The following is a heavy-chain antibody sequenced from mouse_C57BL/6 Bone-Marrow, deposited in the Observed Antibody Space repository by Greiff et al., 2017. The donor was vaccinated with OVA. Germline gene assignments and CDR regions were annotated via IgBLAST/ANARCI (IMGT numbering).Heavy chain of an antibody. CDR3: AREGGHYYGSSYGFDD. Sequence: VQLQQSGAELARPGASVKMSCKASGYTFTSYTMHWVKQRPGQGLEWIGYINPSSGYTKYNQKFKDKATLTADKSSSTAYMQLSSLTSEDSAVYYCAREGGHYYGSSYGFDDWGQGTTLTVSS. CDR1: GYTFTSYT. CDR2: INPSSGYT. J-gene: IGHJ2*01. D-gene: IGHD1-1*01. V-gene: IGHV1-4*01.